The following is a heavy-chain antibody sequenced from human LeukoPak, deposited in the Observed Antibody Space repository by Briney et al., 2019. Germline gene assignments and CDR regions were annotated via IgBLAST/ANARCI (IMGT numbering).Heavy chain of an antibody. Sequence: PGGSLRLSCAASGFTFSSYSMNWVRQAPGKGLEWVSSISSSSSYIYYADSVKGRFTISRDNAKNSLYLQMNSLRAEDTAVHYCARESRVGGDAFDIWGQGTMVTVSS. CDR3: ARESRVGGDAFDI. J-gene: IGHJ3*02. CDR2: ISSSSSYI. D-gene: IGHD1-26*01. CDR1: GFTFSSYS. V-gene: IGHV3-21*01.